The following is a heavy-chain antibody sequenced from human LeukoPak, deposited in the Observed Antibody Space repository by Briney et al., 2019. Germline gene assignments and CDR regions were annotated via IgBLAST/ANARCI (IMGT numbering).Heavy chain of an antibody. V-gene: IGHV1-18*01. D-gene: IGHD1-1*01. CDR2: ISAYNGNT. CDR3: ARYFSANWNDAFDI. CDR1: GYTFTSYG. Sequence: ASVKVSCKASGYTFTSYGISWVRQAPGQGLEWMGWISAYNGNTNYAQKLQGRVTMTTDKSTSTAYMDLRSLRSDDTAVYYCARYFSANWNDAFDIWGQGTMVTVSS. J-gene: IGHJ3*02.